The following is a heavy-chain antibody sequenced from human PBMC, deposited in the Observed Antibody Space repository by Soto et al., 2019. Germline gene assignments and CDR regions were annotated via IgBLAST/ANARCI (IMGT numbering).Heavy chain of an antibody. CDR3: AHLLRGPLSFAY. CDR2: IYWDNAR. D-gene: IGHD2-15*01. V-gene: IGHV2-5*02. Sequence: QITLKESGPSLIKPTQTLALSYNFSGFSFNTRGVGVAWIRQPPGKTLEWRAVIYWDNARRYRPSLTDRHSITNDMSTKQVVLTMTNVDPLDTGTYYCAHLLRGPLSFAYWGQGALVTASS. J-gene: IGHJ4*02. CDR1: GFSFNTRGVG.